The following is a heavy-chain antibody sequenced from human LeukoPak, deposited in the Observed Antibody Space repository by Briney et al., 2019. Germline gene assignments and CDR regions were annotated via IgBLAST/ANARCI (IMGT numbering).Heavy chain of an antibody. CDR3: ARETPWLRYFDY. V-gene: IGHV3-33*01. CDR2: IWYDGSNK. CDR1: GFTFSSYG. Sequence: GRSLRLSCAASGFTFSSYGMHWVRQAPGKGLEWVAVIWYDGSNKYYADSVKGRFTISRDNSKNTLYLQMNSLRAEDTAVYYCARETPWLRYFDYWGQGTLVTVSS. D-gene: IGHD5-18*01. J-gene: IGHJ4*02.